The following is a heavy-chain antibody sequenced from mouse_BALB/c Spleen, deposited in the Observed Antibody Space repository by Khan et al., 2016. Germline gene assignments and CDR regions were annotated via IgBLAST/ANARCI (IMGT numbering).Heavy chain of an antibody. J-gene: IGHJ2*01. V-gene: IGHV1S137*01. D-gene: IGHD2-14*01. CDR2: ISTYYGNT. CDR3: ARGGFRYDVGDY. Sequence: QVQLQQSGPELVRPGVSVKISCKGSGYTFTDYAMHWVKQSHAKSLEWIGVISTYYGNTNYNQKFKGKATMTVEKSSSTAYMELARLTSEDSAIYYCARGGFRYDVGDYWCQGTTLTVSS. CDR1: GYTFTDYA.